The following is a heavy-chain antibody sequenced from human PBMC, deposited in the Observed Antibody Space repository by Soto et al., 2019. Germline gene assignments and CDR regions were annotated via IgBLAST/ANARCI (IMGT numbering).Heavy chain of an antibody. Sequence: GGSLRLSCAASGFTFSSYAMSWVRQAPGKGLEWVSAISGSGGSTYYADSVKGRFTISRDNSKNTLYLQMNSLRAEDTAVYYCANTYYYDSSGYLPFDYWGQGTLVTVSS. J-gene: IGHJ4*02. CDR2: ISGSGGST. CDR3: ANTYYYDSSGYLPFDY. CDR1: GFTFSSYA. V-gene: IGHV3-23*01. D-gene: IGHD3-22*01.